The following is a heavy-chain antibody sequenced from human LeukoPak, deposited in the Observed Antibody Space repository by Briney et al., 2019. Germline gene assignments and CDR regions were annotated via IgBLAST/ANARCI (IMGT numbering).Heavy chain of an antibody. V-gene: IGHV3-23*01. J-gene: IGHJ4*02. D-gene: IGHD3-22*01. CDR3: AQEHLATSGYYSRFDN. Sequence: PGGSLRLSCAASGFTFPRHAMSWVRQAPGKGLEWVASSAGSGGSTHYADSVKGRFTISRDNSQITVFLHMNSLRADDTAVYYCAQEHLATSGYYSRFDNWGQGNLVTVSS. CDR1: GFTFPRHA. CDR2: SAGSGGST.